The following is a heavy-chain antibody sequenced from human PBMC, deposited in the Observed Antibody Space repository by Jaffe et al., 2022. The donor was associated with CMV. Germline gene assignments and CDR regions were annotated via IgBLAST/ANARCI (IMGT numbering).Heavy chain of an antibody. J-gene: IGHJ6*04. D-gene: IGHD3-3*01. V-gene: IGHV3-43*01. CDR1: GFTFDDYT. CDR2: ISWDGGST. Sequence: EVQLVESGGVVVQPGGSLRLSCAASGFTFDDYTMHWVRQAPGKGLEWVSLISWDGGSTYYADSVKGRFTISRDNSKNSLYLQMNSLRTEDTALYYCAKDIKYYDFWSGPDVWGKGTTVTVSS. CDR3: AKDIKYYDFWSGPDV.